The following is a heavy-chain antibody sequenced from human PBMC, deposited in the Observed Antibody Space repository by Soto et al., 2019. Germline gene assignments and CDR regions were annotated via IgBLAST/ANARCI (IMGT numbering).Heavy chain of an antibody. CDR1: GYTFTSYG. V-gene: IGHV1-18*01. Sequence: QVQLVQSGAEVKKPGASVKVSCKASGYTFTSYGISWVRQAPGQGLEWMGWISAYNGNTNYAQKLQGRVTMNTDTSPSTDYMELRRLRSDGTAVYYCAREGYYDSSGYATPFDYWGQGTLVTVSS. CDR3: AREGYYDSSGYATPFDY. J-gene: IGHJ4*02. CDR2: ISAYNGNT. D-gene: IGHD3-22*01.